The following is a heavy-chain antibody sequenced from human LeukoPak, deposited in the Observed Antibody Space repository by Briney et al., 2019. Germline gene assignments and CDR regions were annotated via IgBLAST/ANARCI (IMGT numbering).Heavy chain of an antibody. D-gene: IGHD3-3*01. V-gene: IGHV4-34*01. CDR2: INHSGST. J-gene: IGHJ4*02. Sequence: SETLSLTCAVYGVSFSGYYWSWIRQPPGRGLEWIGEINHSGSTNYNPSLKSRVTISVDTSKNQFSLKLSSVTGADTAVYYCAREGWDDFWSGDYGYWGQGNLVTVSS. CDR3: AREGWDDFWSGDYGY. CDR1: GVSFSGYY.